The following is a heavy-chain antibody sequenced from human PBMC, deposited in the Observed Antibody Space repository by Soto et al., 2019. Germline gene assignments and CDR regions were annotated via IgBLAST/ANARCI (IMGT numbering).Heavy chain of an antibody. D-gene: IGHD1-20*01. V-gene: IGHV4-39*01. CDR2: VDYSGTA. Sequence: PSETLSLTCTVSSGSISVTNVFWGWVRQPPGTGLEWIGNVDYSGTAYFSPSLATRVTFHVDTSKNQFSLTLYSVTAADTAVYYCARITGRHLDYWGQGILVTVSS. CDR1: SGSISVTNVF. J-gene: IGHJ4*02. CDR3: ARITGRHLDY.